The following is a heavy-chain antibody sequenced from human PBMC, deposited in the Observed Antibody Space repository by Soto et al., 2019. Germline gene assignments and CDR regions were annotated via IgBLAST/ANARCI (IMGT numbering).Heavy chain of an antibody. D-gene: IGHD5-18*01. CDR3: AKGVSQYTPLALFDY. J-gene: IGHJ4*02. CDR1: GFTFSSYA. V-gene: IGHV3-23*01. CDR2: ISGSDGRT. Sequence: EVQLLESGGGLVRPGGSLRLSCAASGFTFSSYAMSWVRQAPGKGLEWVSTISGSDGRTYSTDSVKGRFTISRDNSRNTASLQMNSLRVEDTAVYYCAKGVSQYTPLALFDYWGRGTRVTVSS.